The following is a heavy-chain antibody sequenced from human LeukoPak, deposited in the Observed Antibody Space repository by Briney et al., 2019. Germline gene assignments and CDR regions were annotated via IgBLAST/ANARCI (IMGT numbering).Heavy chain of an antibody. CDR1: GFTFSSYG. CDR2: IWYDGSNK. D-gene: IGHD4-23*01. CDR3: AREGGGNSDRAFDI. V-gene: IGHV3-33*01. J-gene: IGHJ3*02. Sequence: GRSLRLSCAASGFTFSSYGMHWVRQAPGKGLEWVAVIWYDGSNKYYADSVKGRFTISRDNSKNTLYLQMNSLRAEDTAVYYCAREGGGNSDRAFDIWGQGTMVTVSS.